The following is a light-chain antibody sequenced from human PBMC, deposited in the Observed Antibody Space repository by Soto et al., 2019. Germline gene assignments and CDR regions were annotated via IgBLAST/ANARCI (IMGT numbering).Light chain of an antibody. CDR3: CSYAGNSEV. V-gene: IGLV2-23*02. Sequence: SVLTQPASLSGAPGQSITLPCTGNNGDVGGYNLVSWYQQHPGKAPKLMIYEVTERPSGVSNRFSGSKSGNTASLTISGLQPDDEADYYCCSYAGNSEVFGTGTKVTVL. CDR1: NGDVGGYNL. J-gene: IGLJ1*01. CDR2: EVT.